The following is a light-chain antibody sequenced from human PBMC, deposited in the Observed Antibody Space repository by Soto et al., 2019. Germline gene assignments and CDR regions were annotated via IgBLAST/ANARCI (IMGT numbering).Light chain of an antibody. V-gene: IGKV3-11*01. Sequence: EIVLTQSPSTLSLSPGEGATPSCRASQSVSSYLAWYQQKPGQAPRLLIYDASNRATGIPARFSGSGSGTEFTLTISSLQSEDFAVYYCQQYGSSPWTFGQGTKVDI. CDR3: QQYGSSPWT. J-gene: IGKJ1*01. CDR1: QSVSSY. CDR2: DAS.